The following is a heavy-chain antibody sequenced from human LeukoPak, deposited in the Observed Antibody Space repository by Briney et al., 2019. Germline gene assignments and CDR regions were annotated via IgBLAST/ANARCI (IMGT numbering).Heavy chain of an antibody. CDR3: ATQAIAARPDYYYYYGMDV. CDR2: INPNSGGT. V-gene: IGHV1-2*06. D-gene: IGHD6-6*01. J-gene: IGHJ6*02. Sequence: GASVKVSCTASGYTFTGYYMHRVRQAPGQGLEWMGRINPNSGGTNYAQKFQGRVTMTRDTSISTAYMELSRLRSDDTAVYYCATQAIAARPDYYYYYGMDVWGQGTTVTVSS. CDR1: GYTFTGYY.